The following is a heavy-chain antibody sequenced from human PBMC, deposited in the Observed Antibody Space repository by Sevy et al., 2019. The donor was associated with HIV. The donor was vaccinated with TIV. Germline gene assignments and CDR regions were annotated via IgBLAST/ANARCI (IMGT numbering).Heavy chain of an antibody. D-gene: IGHD2-15*01. CDR1: GYTFGNFW. J-gene: IGHJ4*02. V-gene: IGHV5-51*01. Sequence: GESLKISCEASGYTFGNFWIGWLRHMPGKGLEWMAVIYPDDADARYSPSFRGHVTISVDKSINTAFLQWSSLKASDTAMYYSARYYSGAWYTGTTFDYWGPGTLVTVSS. CDR2: IYPDDADA. CDR3: ARYYSGAWYTGTTFDY.